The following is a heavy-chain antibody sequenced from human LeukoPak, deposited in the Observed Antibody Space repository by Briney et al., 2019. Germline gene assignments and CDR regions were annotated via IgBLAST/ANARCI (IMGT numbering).Heavy chain of an antibody. Sequence: PGGSLRLSCAVSGLSFSYSWMSWVRQAPGKGLEWVATINPDGRNEYYPDSMRGRFTISRDNAKNSLYLQLDSLRAEDTAVYYCARSKELVGLLFDYWGQGTLVTVSS. CDR1: GLSFSYSW. CDR3: ARSKELVGLLFDY. CDR2: INPDGRNE. J-gene: IGHJ4*02. V-gene: IGHV3-7*03. D-gene: IGHD6-13*01.